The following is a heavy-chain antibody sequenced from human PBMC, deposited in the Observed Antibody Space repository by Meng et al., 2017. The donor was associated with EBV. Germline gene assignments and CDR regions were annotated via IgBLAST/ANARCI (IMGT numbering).Heavy chain of an antibody. Sequence: QVQLVQEGAGVKRPASSVKVSCKVSGGTFSRYAISWVRQAPEQGLEWMGGIIPIFGKVKYAQKFQGRVTITADESTSTAYMELSSLRSEDTAVYYCARVSSTSCDYWGQGTLVTVSS. CDR1: GGTFSRYA. CDR3: ARVSSTSCDY. D-gene: IGHD2-2*01. J-gene: IGHJ4*02. CDR2: IIPIFGKV. V-gene: IGHV1-69*01.